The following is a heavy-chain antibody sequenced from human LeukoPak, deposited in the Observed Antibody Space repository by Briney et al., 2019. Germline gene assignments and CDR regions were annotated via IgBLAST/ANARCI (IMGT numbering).Heavy chain of an antibody. Sequence: PSETLSLTCAVSGGSFSGYYWSWIRQPPGKGLEWIGEINHSGSTNYNPSLKSRVTISVDTSKNQFSLKLSSVTAADTAVYYCARVGGLRGYSYGPFDYWGQGTLVTVSS. CDR3: ARVGGLRGYSYGPFDY. CDR2: INHSGST. D-gene: IGHD5-18*01. CDR1: GGSFSGYY. J-gene: IGHJ4*02. V-gene: IGHV4-34*01.